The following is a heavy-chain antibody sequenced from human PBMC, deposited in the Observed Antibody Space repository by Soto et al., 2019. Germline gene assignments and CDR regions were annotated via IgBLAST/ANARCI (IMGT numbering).Heavy chain of an antibody. J-gene: IGHJ5*02. V-gene: IGHV3-7*01. CDR1: GFTFSSYW. CDR3: ARDRDIVVVPAASSLGHNNWFDP. CDR2: IKQDGSEK. D-gene: IGHD2-2*01. Sequence: PGGALRLSCSASGFTFSSYWMSWVRQAPGKGLEWVANIKQDGSEKYYVDSVKGRFTISRDNAKNSLYLQMNSLRAEDTAVYYCARDRDIVVVPAASSLGHNNWFDPWGQGTLVTVSS.